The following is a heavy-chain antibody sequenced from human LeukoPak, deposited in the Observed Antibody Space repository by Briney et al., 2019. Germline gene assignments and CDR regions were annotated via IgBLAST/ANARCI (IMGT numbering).Heavy chain of an antibody. Sequence: GEPLKISCKGSGYSFTSYWIGWVRQMPGKGLEWMGIIYPGDSDTRYSPSFQGQVTISADKSISTAYLQWGSLKASDTAMYYCARQYDSSGMDAFDIWGQGTMVTVSS. CDR2: IYPGDSDT. CDR3: ARQYDSSGMDAFDI. J-gene: IGHJ3*02. CDR1: GYSFTSYW. V-gene: IGHV5-51*01. D-gene: IGHD3-22*01.